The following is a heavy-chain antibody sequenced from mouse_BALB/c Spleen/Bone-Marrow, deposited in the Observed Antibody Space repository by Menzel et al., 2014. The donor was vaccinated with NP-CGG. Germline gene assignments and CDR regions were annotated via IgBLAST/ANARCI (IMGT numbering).Heavy chain of an antibody. D-gene: IGHD2-3*01. J-gene: IGHJ2*01. CDR1: GFNIKDFY. V-gene: IGHV14-4*02. CDR3: NIFDDYFDY. Sequence: VQLQQSGAELVRPGASVKLSCTASGFNIKDFYMHWLRQRPEQGLEWIGWVDPENGDTECAPKLQGKATMTADTSSNSAYLQLISLTSEDTDVYYSNIFDDYFDYWGQGTTLTVSS. CDR2: VDPENGDT.